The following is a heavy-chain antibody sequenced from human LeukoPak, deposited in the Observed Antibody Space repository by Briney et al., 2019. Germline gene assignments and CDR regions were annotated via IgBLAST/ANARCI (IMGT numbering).Heavy chain of an antibody. CDR3: ASSRYSYGYFYYYYMDV. J-gene: IGHJ6*03. D-gene: IGHD5-18*01. CDR1: ELTVSSNC. V-gene: IGHV3-53*01. Sequence: GGSLRLSCAASELTVSSNCMTWVRQAPGKGLEWVSFIYSDGSTYYADSVRGRFTISRDNSKNTLYLQMNSLRAEDTAVYYCASSRYSYGYFYYYYMDVWGKGTTVTISS. CDR2: IYSDGST.